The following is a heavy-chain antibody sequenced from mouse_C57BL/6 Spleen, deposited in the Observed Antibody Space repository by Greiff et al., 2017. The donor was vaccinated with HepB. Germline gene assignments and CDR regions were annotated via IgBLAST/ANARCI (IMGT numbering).Heavy chain of an antibody. Sequence: VQRVESGAELVKPGASVKISCKASGYAFSSYWMNWVKQRPGKGLEWIGQIYPGDGDTNYNGKFKGKATLTADKSSSTAYMQLSSLTSEDSAVYFCARDLGLAGYFDYWGQGTTLTVSS. CDR1: GYAFSSYW. CDR2: IYPGDGDT. J-gene: IGHJ2*01. D-gene: IGHD4-1*01. CDR3: ARDLGLAGYFDY. V-gene: IGHV1-80*01.